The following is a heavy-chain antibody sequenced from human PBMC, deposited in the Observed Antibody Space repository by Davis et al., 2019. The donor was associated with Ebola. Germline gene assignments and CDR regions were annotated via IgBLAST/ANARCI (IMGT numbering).Heavy chain of an antibody. CDR3: ARGGYYYGLDV. CDR2: IRSQPYGGTT. J-gene: IGHJ6*02. CDR1: GFTFSNAW. V-gene: IGHV3-49*04. D-gene: IGHD3-16*01. Sequence: GESLKISCAASGFTFSNAWMSWVRQAPGKGLEWVGVIRSQPYGGTTDYAASVKGRFTISTDGSKSIAYLQMNSLKTEDTAVYYCARGGYYYGLDVWGQGTTVTVSS.